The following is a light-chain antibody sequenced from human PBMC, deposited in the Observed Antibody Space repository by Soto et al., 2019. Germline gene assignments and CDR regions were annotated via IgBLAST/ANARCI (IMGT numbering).Light chain of an antibody. J-gene: IGLJ1*01. CDR2: DVT. Sequence: QSVLTQPPSASGSPGQSVTISCTGTSGDIGGYNYVSWYQQHPGKAPKLIIYDVTKRPSGVPDRFSGSRSANTASLTVSGLQAEDEADYYCASYAGSNNYVFGTGTKVNV. CDR3: ASYAGSNNYV. CDR1: SGDIGGYNY. V-gene: IGLV2-8*01.